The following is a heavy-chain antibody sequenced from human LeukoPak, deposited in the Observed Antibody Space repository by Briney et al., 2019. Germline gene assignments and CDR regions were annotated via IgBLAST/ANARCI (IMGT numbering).Heavy chain of an antibody. J-gene: IGHJ5*02. CDR3: ARVGQLLNWFDP. D-gene: IGHD2-2*01. CDR1: GDSISSGGYS. Sequence: PSETLSLTCGVSGDSISSGGYSWSWIRQPPGKGLEWIGYMYHTGSTYYNPSLKSRVTISVDMSKNQFSLKLSSVTAADTAVYYCARVGQLLNWFDPWGQGTLVTVSS. CDR2: MYHTGST. V-gene: IGHV4-30-2*01.